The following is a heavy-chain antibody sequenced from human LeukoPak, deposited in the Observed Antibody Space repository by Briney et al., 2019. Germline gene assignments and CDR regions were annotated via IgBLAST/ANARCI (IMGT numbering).Heavy chain of an antibody. CDR1: GYTFTSYF. CDR3: AKWSPEPSSSHH. J-gene: IGHJ5*02. Sequence: ASVKLSCKTSGYTFTSYFMHWVRQAPGQGLEWMGIINPSGGSTSYAQKFQGRVTMTRDTSTSTVYMELSSLRFEDTAVYYCAKWSPEPSSSHHWGQGTLVTVSS. D-gene: IGHD3-3*01. CDR2: INPSGGST. V-gene: IGHV1-46*01.